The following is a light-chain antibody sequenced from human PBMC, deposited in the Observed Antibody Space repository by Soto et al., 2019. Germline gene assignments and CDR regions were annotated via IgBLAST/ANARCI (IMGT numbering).Light chain of an antibody. CDR2: EVS. Sequence: LTQPPSASGSPGQSVTISCTGTSSDVGGYNYVSWYQQHPGKAPKLMIYEVSERPSGVPDRFSGSKSGNTASLTVSGLQAEDEADYYCSSYAGSNNFVFGTGTKVTVL. CDR3: SSYAGSNNFV. V-gene: IGLV2-8*01. J-gene: IGLJ1*01. CDR1: SSDVGGYNY.